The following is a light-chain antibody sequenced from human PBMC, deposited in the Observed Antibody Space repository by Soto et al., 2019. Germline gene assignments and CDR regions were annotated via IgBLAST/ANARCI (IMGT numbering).Light chain of an antibody. Sequence: DIQMTQSPSILSASVGDRVTITCRASQSISSWLAWYQQKPGKAPNLLIYAASSLQSGVPSRFSGSGSGTDFTLTISSLQPEDFATYYCQQSYSTPFTFGPGTKVDIK. CDR1: QSISSW. CDR2: AAS. V-gene: IGKV1-39*01. CDR3: QQSYSTPFT. J-gene: IGKJ3*01.